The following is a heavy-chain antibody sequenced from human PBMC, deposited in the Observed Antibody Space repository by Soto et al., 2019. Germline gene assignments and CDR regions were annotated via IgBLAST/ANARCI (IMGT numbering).Heavy chain of an antibody. CDR2: ISSSSSYI. CDR1: GFTFSSYS. V-gene: IGHV3-21*01. Sequence: GGSLRLSCAASGFTFSSYSMSWVRQAPGKGLEWVSSISSSSSYIYYADSVKGRFTISRDNAKNSLYLQMNSLRAEDTAVYYCARDFGDSSVFRYYGMDVWGQGTTVTVSS. CDR3: ARDFGDSSVFRYYGMDV. D-gene: IGHD6-25*01. J-gene: IGHJ6*02.